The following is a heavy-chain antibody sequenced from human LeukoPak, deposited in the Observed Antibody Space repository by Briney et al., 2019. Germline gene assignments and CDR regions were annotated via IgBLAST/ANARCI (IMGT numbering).Heavy chain of an antibody. CDR2: LYYSGST. CDR1: GGSISSSSYY. J-gene: IGHJ3*02. D-gene: IGHD2-21*02. V-gene: IGHV4-39*01. Sequence: SETLSLTCTVSGGSISSSSYYWGWIRQPPGKRLEWIGSLYYSGSTYYNPSLKSRVTVSVDTSKNQFSLKLSSVTAADTAVYYCARYLRNCGGDCPTHDAFDIWGQGTMVTVSS. CDR3: ARYLRNCGGDCPTHDAFDI.